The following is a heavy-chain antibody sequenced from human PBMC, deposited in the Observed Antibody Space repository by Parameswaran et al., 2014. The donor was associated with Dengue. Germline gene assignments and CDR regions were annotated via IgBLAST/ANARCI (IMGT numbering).Heavy chain of an antibody. J-gene: IGHJ5*02. Sequence: WIRQPPGKGLEWIGEINHSGRTNYNPSLKSRVTISVDTSKNQFSLKLSSVTAADTAVYYCARGSPYLLDPWGQGTLVTVSS. CDR2: INHSGRT. D-gene: IGHD3-16*01. V-gene: IGHV4-34*01. CDR3: ARGSPYLLDP.